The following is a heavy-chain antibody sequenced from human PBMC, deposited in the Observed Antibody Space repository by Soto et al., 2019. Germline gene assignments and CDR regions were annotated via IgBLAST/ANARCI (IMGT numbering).Heavy chain of an antibody. V-gene: IGHV3-7*01. J-gene: IGHJ6*03. CDR3: ARFSSSYNYYYYFYMDG. D-gene: IGHD6-6*01. Sequence: EVQLVESGGGLVQPGGSLRLSCAASGFTFSNWMCWVRQAPGKGLEWVANIKQDGSEKYYVDSVKGRFTISRDNAKNSLYLQMNSLRAEDKAVYYCARFSSSYNYYYYFYMDGWGKGTTVNVSS. CDR1: GFTFSNW. CDR2: IKQDGSEK.